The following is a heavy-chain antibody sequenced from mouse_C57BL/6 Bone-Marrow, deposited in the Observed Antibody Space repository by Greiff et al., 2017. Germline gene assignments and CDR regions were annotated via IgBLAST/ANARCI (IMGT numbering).Heavy chain of an antibody. CDR3: TRRAICHYAMDY. CDR1: GFTFSSYA. Sequence: EVQLVESGEGLVKPGGSLKLSCAASGFTFSSYAMSWVRQTPEKRLEWVAYISSGGDYIYYADTVKGRFTISRDNARNTLYLQMSSLKSEDTAMXYCTRRAICHYAMDYWGQGTSVTVSS. V-gene: IGHV5-9-1*02. CDR2: ISSGGDYI. J-gene: IGHJ4*01.